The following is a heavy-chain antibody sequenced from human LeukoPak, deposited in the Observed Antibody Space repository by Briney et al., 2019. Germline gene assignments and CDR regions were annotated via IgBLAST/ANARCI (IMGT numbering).Heavy chain of an antibody. D-gene: IGHD2-2*01. J-gene: IGHJ6*03. V-gene: IGHV3-66*02. CDR2: IYSGGST. Sequence: GGSLRLSCAASGFTFSSNYMSWVRQAPGKGLEWVSVIYSGGSTYYADSVKGRFTISRDNSKNTLYLQMNSLRAEDTAVYYCARALGYCSSTSCSYYMDVWGKGTTVTVSS. CDR3: ARALGYCSSTSCSYYMDV. CDR1: GFTFSSNY.